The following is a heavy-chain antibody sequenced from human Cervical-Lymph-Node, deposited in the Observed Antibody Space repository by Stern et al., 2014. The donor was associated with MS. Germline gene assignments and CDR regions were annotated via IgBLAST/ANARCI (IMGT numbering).Heavy chain of an antibody. D-gene: IGHD3-9*01. Sequence: VQLVESGGGVVQPGTSLRLSCAASGFTFSSYALHWVRQAPGKGLEWVAVISYDGSEAYYANSVKARFTISRDDSKDTLYVQMNNLTTEDTAIYYCARDHRSYYDVLIGPIFLPWDAFDLWGQGTMVTVSS. CDR1: GFTFSSYA. CDR2: ISYDGSEA. CDR3: ARDHRSYYDVLIGPIFLPWDAFDL. J-gene: IGHJ3*01. V-gene: IGHV3-30*04.